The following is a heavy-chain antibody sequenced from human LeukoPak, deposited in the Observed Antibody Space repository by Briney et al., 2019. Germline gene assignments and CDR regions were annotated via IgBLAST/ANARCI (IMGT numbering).Heavy chain of an antibody. D-gene: IGHD3-10*01. Sequence: PSETLSLTCTVSGGSISSSSYYWSWIRQPPGKGLEWIGYIYYSGSTNYNPSLKSRVTISVDTSKNQFSLKLSSVTAADTAVYYCARVGELSHYYYYYYMDVWGKGTTVTVSS. J-gene: IGHJ6*03. V-gene: IGHV4-61*01. CDR2: IYYSGST. CDR1: GGSISSSSYY. CDR3: ARVGELSHYYYYYYMDV.